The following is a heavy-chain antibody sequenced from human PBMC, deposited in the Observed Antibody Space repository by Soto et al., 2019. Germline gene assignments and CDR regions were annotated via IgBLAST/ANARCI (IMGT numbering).Heavy chain of an antibody. CDR2: INPPGDGT. CDR3: AATRGYSPPFDS. J-gene: IGHJ4*02. Sequence: ASVKVSCKASPYSFTAYYMHWVRQAPGQGLEWVGMINPPGDGTAYAQKFQGRVTFTRDTSTRTVYLELSSLGSEDTAMYFCAATRGYSPPFDSWGQGTQVTVSS. CDR1: PYSFTAYY. V-gene: IGHV1-46*01. D-gene: IGHD3-22*01.